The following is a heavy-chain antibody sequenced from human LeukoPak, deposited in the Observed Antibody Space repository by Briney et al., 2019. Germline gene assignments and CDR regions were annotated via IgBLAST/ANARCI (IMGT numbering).Heavy chain of an antibody. J-gene: IGHJ6*03. CDR2: IYYSGST. Sequence: KPSETLPLTCTVSGGSISSYYWSWIRQPPGKGLEWIGYIYYSGSTNYSPSLKSRVTISVDASKNQFSLKLNSVTAADTALYFCARDTYYYYMDVWGKGTTVTVSS. CDR1: GGSISSYY. V-gene: IGHV4-59*01. CDR3: ARDTYYYYMDV.